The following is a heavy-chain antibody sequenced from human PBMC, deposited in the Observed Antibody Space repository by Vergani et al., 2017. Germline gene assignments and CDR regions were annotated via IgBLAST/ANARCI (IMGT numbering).Heavy chain of an antibody. CDR2: IKSDGSIT. J-gene: IGHJ5*01. CDR1: GFSFNSSW. V-gene: IGHV3-74*02. Sequence: DVHLAESGGGFFQPGGSLRLSCSASGFSFNSSWMHWVRQVPGKGLLWVSRIKSDGSITAYADSVKGRFTISRDNAQNTLYLQMNSLRVEDTGVYYCARNRCIETCYMSNWLDSWGQGTLVTVSS. D-gene: IGHD3-9*01. CDR3: ARNRCIETCYMSNWLDS.